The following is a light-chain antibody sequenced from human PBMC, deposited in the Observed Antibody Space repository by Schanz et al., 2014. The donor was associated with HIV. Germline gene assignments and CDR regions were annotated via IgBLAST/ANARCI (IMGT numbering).Light chain of an antibody. Sequence: QSALTQPASVSGSPGQSITLSCTGTSSDIGAYNYVSWYQQHPDKAPKLLIFDVSNRPSDISHRFSGSKSGITASLTISGLQSEDEADYYCCSYTTSKTWVFGGGTKLTVL. CDR3: CSYTTSKTWV. CDR2: DVS. V-gene: IGLV2-14*03. J-gene: IGLJ3*02. CDR1: SSDIGAYNY.